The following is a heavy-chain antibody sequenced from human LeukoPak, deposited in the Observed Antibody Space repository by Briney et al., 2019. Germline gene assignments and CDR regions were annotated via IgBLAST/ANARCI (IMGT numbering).Heavy chain of an antibody. CDR3: AKDMGDYGDYPAFDY. CDR1: GFRFSRSW. V-gene: IGHV3-7*03. J-gene: IGHJ4*02. Sequence: GGSLRLSCAASGFRFSRSWMSWVRQAPGKGLEWVANIKEDGSEKSYVDSVKGRFTISRDNAKNSLYLQMNSRRAEDTALYYCAKDMGDYGDYPAFDYWGQGTLVTVSS. D-gene: IGHD4-17*01. CDR2: IKEDGSEK.